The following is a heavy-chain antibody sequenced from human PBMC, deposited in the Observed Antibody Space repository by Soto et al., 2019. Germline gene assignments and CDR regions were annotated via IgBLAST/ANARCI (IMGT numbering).Heavy chain of an antibody. CDR1: GDSINSYY. V-gene: IGHV4-4*07. J-gene: IGHJ6*02. Sequence: PSETLSLTCTVSGDSINSYYWSWIRQPAGKGLEWIGRIYTSGSTNYNPSLKSRVTMSVDTSKNQFSLKLNSVTAADTAVYYCAGELMTYYDFWSGSNPAGMDVWGQGTTVTVS. CDR3: AGELMTYYDFWSGSNPAGMDV. D-gene: IGHD3-3*01. CDR2: IYTSGST.